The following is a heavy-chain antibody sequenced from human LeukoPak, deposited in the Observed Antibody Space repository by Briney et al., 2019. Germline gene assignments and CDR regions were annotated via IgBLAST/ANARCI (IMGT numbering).Heavy chain of an antibody. CDR1: GFIFSSHG. D-gene: IGHD3-10*01. V-gene: IGHV3-7*01. J-gene: IGHJ4*02. Sequence: GGSLRLSCAASGFIFSSHGMNWVRQAPGKGLEWVANIKQDRSEKYYVDSVKGRFTISRDNAKNSLYLQMNSLRAEDTAVYYCARDRSPGNFDYWGQGTLVTVSS. CDR3: ARDRSPGNFDY. CDR2: IKQDRSEK.